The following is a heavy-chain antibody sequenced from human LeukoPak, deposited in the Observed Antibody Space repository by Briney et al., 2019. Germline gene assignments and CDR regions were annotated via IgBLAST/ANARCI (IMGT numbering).Heavy chain of an antibody. J-gene: IGHJ4*02. Sequence: PSETLSLTCAVYGGSFSGYYWSWIRQPPGKGLEWIGEINHSGSTNYNPSLKSRVTISVDTSKNQFSLKLSSVTAADTAVYYCARLGGHYGDYDYWGQGTLVTVSS. CDR3: ARLGGHYGDYDY. V-gene: IGHV4-34*01. CDR2: INHSGST. CDR1: GGSFSGYY. D-gene: IGHD4-17*01.